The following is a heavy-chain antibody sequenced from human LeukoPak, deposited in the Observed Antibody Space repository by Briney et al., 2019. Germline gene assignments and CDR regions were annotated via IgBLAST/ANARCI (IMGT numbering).Heavy chain of an antibody. V-gene: IGHV1-69*05. CDR1: GGTFSSYA. D-gene: IGHD4-17*01. J-gene: IGHJ4*02. CDR2: IIPIFGTA. Sequence: ASVKVSCKASGGTFSSYAISWVRQAPGQGLEWMGRIIPIFGTANYAQKFQGRVTITTDEPTSTAYMELSSLRSEDTAVYYCARDWVMTTVTEALGYWGQGTLVTVSS. CDR3: ARDWVMTTVTEALGY.